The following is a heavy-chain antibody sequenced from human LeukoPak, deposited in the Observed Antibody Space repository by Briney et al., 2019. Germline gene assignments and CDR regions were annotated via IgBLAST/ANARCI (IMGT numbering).Heavy chain of an antibody. J-gene: IGHJ3*02. Sequence: PGGSLRLSCAASGFTFSSYGMHWVRQAPGKGLEWVAVISYDGSNKYYADSVKGRFTISRDNSKNTLYLQMNSLRAEDTAVYYCAKDLDPLWFGAPRLGGAFDIWGQGTMVTVSS. CDR3: AKDLDPLWFGAPRLGGAFDI. CDR2: ISYDGSNK. V-gene: IGHV3-30*18. CDR1: GFTFSSYG. D-gene: IGHD3-10*01.